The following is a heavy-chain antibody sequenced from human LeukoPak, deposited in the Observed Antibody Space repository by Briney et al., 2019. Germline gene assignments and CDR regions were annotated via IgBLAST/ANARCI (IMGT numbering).Heavy chain of an antibody. CDR1: GFTFSSYS. D-gene: IGHD3-16*02. Sequence: GGSLRLSCAASGFTFSSYSMNWVRQAPGKGLEWVSYISSSSSTIYYADSVKGRFTISRDNAKNSLCLQMNSLRAEDTAVYYCARDGRAFGGVIVMRYWGQGTLVTVSS. J-gene: IGHJ4*02. V-gene: IGHV3-48*01. CDR3: ARDGRAFGGVIVMRY. CDR2: ISSSSSTI.